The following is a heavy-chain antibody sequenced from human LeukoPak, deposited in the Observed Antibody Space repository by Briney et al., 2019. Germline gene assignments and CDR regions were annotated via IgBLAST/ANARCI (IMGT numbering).Heavy chain of an antibody. CDR2: ISTYNGNT. CDR3: AREGWFGELLPHY. CDR1: GYTFTSYG. D-gene: IGHD3-10*01. J-gene: IGHJ4*02. Sequence: ASVKVPCKASGYTFTSYGISWVRQAPGQGLEWMGWISTYNGNTNYAQKFQGRVTVTTDTSTSTAYVELRSLRSDDTAVYYCAREGWFGELLPHYWGQGTLVTVPS. V-gene: IGHV1-18*01.